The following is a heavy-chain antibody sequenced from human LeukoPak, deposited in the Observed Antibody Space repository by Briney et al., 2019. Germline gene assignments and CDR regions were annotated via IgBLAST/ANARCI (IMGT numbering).Heavy chain of an antibody. V-gene: IGHV3-15*01. J-gene: IGHJ4*02. CDR2: IKSKTDGGTT. D-gene: IGHD3-9*01. Sequence: PGGSLRLSCAPSGLIFSKAWMSGVPQAPGKGLEWVVRIKSKTDGGTTDYAAPVKGRFTISRDDAKNTLYLQMNSLKTEDTAVYYCTTDQYDILTGYYMGYFDYWGQGTLVTVSS. CDR1: GLIFSKAW. CDR3: TTDQYDILTGYYMGYFDY.